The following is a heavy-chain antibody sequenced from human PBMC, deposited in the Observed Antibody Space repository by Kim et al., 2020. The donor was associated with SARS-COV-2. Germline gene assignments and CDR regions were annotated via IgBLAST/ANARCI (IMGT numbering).Heavy chain of an antibody. Sequence: ASVKVSCKTSGYTFSDFGITWVRQVPGQGLEWMGWISTYNGNTNYVQKLQGRLTRAADTSTSTSYMELSSLTSDDTAVYFCARGAISSTGRLDYWGQGTLVTVSS. J-gene: IGHJ4*02. D-gene: IGHD2-2*02. CDR3: ARGAISSTGRLDY. CDR1: GYTFSDFG. V-gene: IGHV1-18*01. CDR2: ISTYNGNT.